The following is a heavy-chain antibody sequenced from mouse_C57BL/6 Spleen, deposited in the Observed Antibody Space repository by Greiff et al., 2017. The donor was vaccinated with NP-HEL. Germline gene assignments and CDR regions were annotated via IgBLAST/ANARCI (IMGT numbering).Heavy chain of an antibody. V-gene: IGHV1-80*01. Sequence: QVQLQQSGAELVKPGASVKISCKASGYAFSSYWMNWVKQRPGKGLEWIGQIYPGDGDTNYNGKFKGKATLTADKSSSTAYMQLSSLTSEDSAVYFCARGDYYGSPRYFDVWGTGTTVTVSS. D-gene: IGHD1-1*01. CDR3: ARGDYYGSPRYFDV. CDR1: GYAFSSYW. J-gene: IGHJ1*03. CDR2: IYPGDGDT.